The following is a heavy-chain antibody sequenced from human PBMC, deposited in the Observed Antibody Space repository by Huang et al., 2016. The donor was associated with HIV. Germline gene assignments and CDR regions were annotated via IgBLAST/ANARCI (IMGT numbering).Heavy chain of an antibody. D-gene: IGHD3-10*01. CDR2: LSWDDDK. J-gene: IGHJ3*02. V-gene: IGHV2-5*02. Sequence: QITLKESGPTLVTPTQTLTLTCTFSGFSLTTSGVAVGWIRQPPGKALEWLAHLSWDDDKRYSPSRKSRRTITKETSKNQVVLTMTNMDPGDTATYYCAHTETLLRGLLDAFDIWGQGTMVTVSS. CDR3: AHTETLLRGLLDAFDI. CDR1: GFSLTTSGVA.